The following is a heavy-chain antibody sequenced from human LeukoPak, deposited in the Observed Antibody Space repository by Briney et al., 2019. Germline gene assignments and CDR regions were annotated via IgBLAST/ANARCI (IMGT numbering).Heavy chain of an antibody. J-gene: IGHJ3*01. CDR3: AARYYYGSHALDV. V-gene: IGHV4-59*01. Sequence: PSETLSPTCTVSGGTISSYYWNLIRQPPGKGLEWIGYIYYTGNTNYNPSLKSRVTMSVDTSKNQFSLTLSSVTAADTAVCYCAARYYYGSHALDVWGQGTMVIVSS. CDR1: GGTISSYY. CDR2: IYYTGNT. D-gene: IGHD3-10*01.